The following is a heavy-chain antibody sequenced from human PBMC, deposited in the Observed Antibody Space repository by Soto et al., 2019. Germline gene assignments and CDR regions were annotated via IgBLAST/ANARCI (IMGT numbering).Heavy chain of an antibody. V-gene: IGHV3-73*01. J-gene: IGHJ5*02. CDR2: IRSKGHDYAT. D-gene: IGHD3-16*01. CDR1: GFAFSGSA. Sequence: GGSLRLSCAASGFAFSGSAMYWVRQASGKGPEWVGRIRSKGHDYATEYAASVKGRFTISRDDSKNTAYLQMNSLQTEDTAVYYCTRDLFSYDYSGILWFDPWGQGTLVTVSS. CDR3: TRDLFSYDYSGILWFDP.